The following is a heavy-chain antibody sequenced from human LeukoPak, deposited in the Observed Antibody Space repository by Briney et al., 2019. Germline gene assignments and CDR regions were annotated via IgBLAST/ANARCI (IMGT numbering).Heavy chain of an antibody. CDR3: ARDIDGYNPAYFDY. V-gene: IGHV1-2*02. J-gene: IGHJ4*02. D-gene: IGHD5-24*01. CDR1: GYTFTGHY. CDR2: INPNSGGT. Sequence: GASVKVSCKASGYTFTGHYMHWVRQAPGQGLEWMGWINPNSGGTNYAQKFQGRVTMTRDTSISTAYMELSRLRSDDTAVYYCARDIDGYNPAYFDYWGQGTLVTVSS.